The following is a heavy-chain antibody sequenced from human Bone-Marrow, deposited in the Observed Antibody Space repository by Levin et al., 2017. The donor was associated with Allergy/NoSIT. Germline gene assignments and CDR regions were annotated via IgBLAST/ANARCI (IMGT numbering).Heavy chain of an antibody. CDR3: ARVFGYCTRTSCLDY. Sequence: ASVKVSCKASGYTFTRYGISWVRQAPGQGLEWMGWISAYNGNSDYAQKVQDRVTMTIDTSTNTAYMEMRSLRSDDTAVYYCARVFGYCTRTSCLDYWGQGTLVTVSS. CDR2: ISAYNGNS. D-gene: IGHD2-2*03. V-gene: IGHV1-18*01. CDR1: GYTFTRYG. J-gene: IGHJ4*02.